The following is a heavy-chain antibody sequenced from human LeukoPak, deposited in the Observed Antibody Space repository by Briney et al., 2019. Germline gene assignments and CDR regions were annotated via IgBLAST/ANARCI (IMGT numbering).Heavy chain of an antibody. CDR3: AREAYGSGSYYFDY. J-gene: IGHJ4*02. CDR2: FDPEDGET. D-gene: IGHD3-10*01. V-gene: IGHV1-24*01. Sequence: ASVKVSCKVSGDTITELSMPWVRQAPGKGLERMGGFDPEDGETIYAQKFQGRVTMTEDTSTDTAYMELRNLRSEDTDVYYCAREAYGSGSYYFDYWGQGTLVTVSS. CDR1: GDTITELS.